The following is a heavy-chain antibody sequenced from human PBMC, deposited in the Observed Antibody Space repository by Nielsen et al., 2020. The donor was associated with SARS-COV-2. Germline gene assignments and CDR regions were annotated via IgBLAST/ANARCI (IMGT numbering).Heavy chain of an antibody. Sequence: GESLKISCGASGFTFSDYYMSWIRQAPGKGLEWVSYISSSGSTIYYADSVKGRFTISRDNAKNSLYLQMNSLRAEDTAVYYCAKTYDYGDYLVDYWGQGTLVTVSS. V-gene: IGHV3-11*01. CDR3: AKTYDYGDYLVDY. D-gene: IGHD4-17*01. J-gene: IGHJ4*02. CDR1: GFTFSDYY. CDR2: ISSSGSTI.